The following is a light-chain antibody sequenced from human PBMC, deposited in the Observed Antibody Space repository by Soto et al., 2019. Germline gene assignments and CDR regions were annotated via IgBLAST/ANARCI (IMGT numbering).Light chain of an antibody. CDR1: SRDVGGYNY. CDR3: SSYTSSSTLVV. Sequence: QLVLTQPASVSGSPGQSITISCTGTSRDVGGYNYVSWYQQHPGKAPKLMIYEVSNRPSGVSNRFSGSKSGNTASLTISGLQAEDEADYYCSSYTSSSTLVVFGGGTKLTVL. CDR2: EVS. V-gene: IGLV2-14*01. J-gene: IGLJ2*01.